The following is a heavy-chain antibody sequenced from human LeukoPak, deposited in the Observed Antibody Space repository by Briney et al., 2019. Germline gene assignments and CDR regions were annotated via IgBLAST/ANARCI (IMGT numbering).Heavy chain of an antibody. CDR2: ISGSGGST. CDR3: AKDHGSSSWLRFDAFDI. Sequence: GGSLRLSCAASGFTFSSYSMNWVRQAPGKGLEWVSAISGSGGSTYYADSVKGRFTISRDNSKNTLYLQMNSLRAEDMAVYYCAKDHGSSSWLRFDAFDIWGQGTMVTVSS. J-gene: IGHJ3*02. V-gene: IGHV3-23*01. CDR1: GFTFSSYS. D-gene: IGHD6-13*01.